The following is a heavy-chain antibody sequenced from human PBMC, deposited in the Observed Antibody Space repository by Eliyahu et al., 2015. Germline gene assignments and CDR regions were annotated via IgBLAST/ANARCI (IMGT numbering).Heavy chain of an antibody. D-gene: IGHD3-10*01. CDR1: GFXXSXXG. CDR3: AKTPLSGGDYYYYGMDV. V-gene: IGHV3-30*18. J-gene: IGHJ6*02. CDR2: ISYDGSNK. Sequence: QVQLVESGGGVVQPGRSLRLSCAXSGFXXSXXGMHWVRQAPGKGXEWVAVISYDGSNKYYADSVKGRFTISRDNSKNTLYLQMNSLRAEDTAVYYCAKTPLSGGDYYYYGMDVWGQGTTVTVSS.